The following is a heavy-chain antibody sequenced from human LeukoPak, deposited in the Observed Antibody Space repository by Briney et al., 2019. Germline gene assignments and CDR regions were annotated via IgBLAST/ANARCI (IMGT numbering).Heavy chain of an antibody. CDR1: GGSISSSSYY. CDR3: VKSGGYGLIDY. D-gene: IGHD1-26*01. V-gene: IGHV4-39*01. CDR2: IYYSGST. J-gene: IGHJ4*02. Sequence: SSETLSLTCTVSGGSISSSSYYWGWIRQPPGKGLEWIGSIYYSGSTYYNPSLKSRVTISVDTSKNQFSLKLSSVTAADTAMYYCVKSGGYGLIDYWGPGTLVTVSS.